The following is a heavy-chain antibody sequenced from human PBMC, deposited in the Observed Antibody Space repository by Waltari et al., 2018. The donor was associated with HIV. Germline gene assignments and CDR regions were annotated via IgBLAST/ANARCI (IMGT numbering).Heavy chain of an antibody. D-gene: IGHD6-19*01. Sequence: QVQLVQSGAEVKKPGASVKVSCKASGYTFTSYALHWGRQAPGQRLEWMGWINAGNGNTKYSQKFQGRVTITRDTSASTAYMELSSLRSEDTAVYYCARPDSSGPFDYWGQGTLVTVSS. J-gene: IGHJ4*02. CDR1: GYTFTSYA. V-gene: IGHV1-3*01. CDR2: INAGNGNT. CDR3: ARPDSSGPFDY.